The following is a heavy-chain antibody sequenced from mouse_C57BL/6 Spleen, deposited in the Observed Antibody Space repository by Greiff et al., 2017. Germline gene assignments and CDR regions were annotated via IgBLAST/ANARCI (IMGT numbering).Heavy chain of an antibody. CDR1: GFTFSSYG. V-gene: IGHV5-6*01. Sequence: EVQLVESGGDLVKPGGSLTLSCAASGFTFSSYGMSWVRQTPVQRLEWVATIGSGGGCTSYPDSVKGRFTLPTDNAKNTLYLQLSSLKSEDTAMYYCARPFTGTGGMAYWGQGTLVTVSA. J-gene: IGHJ4*01. CDR2: IGSGGGCT. CDR3: ARPFTGTGGMAY. D-gene: IGHD3-3*01.